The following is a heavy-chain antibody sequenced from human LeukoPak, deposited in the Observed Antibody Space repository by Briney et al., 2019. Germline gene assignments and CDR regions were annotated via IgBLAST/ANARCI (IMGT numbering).Heavy chain of an antibody. CDR2: IHYGANT. J-gene: IGHJ4*02. CDR3: ARNDAKMVTVDY. CDR1: GVSITSSSYY. V-gene: IGHV4-39*02. Sequence: SETLSLTCTVSGVSITSSSYYWGWIRQPPGKGPEWIGSIHYGANTYRSPSLKSRVTISMDTSKNYFSLSLSSVTAAGTAVYYCARNDAKMVTVDYWGQGTLVTVSS. D-gene: IGHD2-21*02.